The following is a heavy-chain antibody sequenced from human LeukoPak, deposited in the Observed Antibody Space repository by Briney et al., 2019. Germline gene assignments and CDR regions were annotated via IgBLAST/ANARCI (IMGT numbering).Heavy chain of an antibody. D-gene: IGHD3-10*01. CDR3: AREVARYYGSGTESGGYYGMDV. CDR1: GYTFTSYY. V-gene: IGHV1-46*01. Sequence: ASVKVSCKASGYTFTSYYMHWVRQAPGQGLEWMGVINPSGGSTSYAQKFQGRVTMTRGTSTSTVYMELSSLRSEDTAVYYCAREVARYYGSGTESGGYYGMDVWGQGTTVTVSS. CDR2: INPSGGST. J-gene: IGHJ6*02.